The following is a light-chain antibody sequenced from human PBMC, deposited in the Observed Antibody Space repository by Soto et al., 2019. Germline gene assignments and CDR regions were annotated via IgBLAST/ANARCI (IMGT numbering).Light chain of an antibody. CDR3: SSYRSGSVVL. J-gene: IGLJ3*02. Sequence: QSVLTQPASVSGSPGQSITISCTGTSSDVGGYNYVSWYQQQPGKAPKLVIYGVSYRPSGVSARFSGSKFQNTASLTISGLQAEDEADYYCSSYRSGSVVLFGGGTKLTVL. V-gene: IGLV2-14*01. CDR2: GVS. CDR1: SSDVGGYNY.